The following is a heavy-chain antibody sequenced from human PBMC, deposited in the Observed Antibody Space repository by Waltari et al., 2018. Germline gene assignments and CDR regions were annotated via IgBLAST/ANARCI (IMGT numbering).Heavy chain of an antibody. CDR2: ISYDGSNK. D-gene: IGHD3-10*01. J-gene: IGHJ4*02. V-gene: IGHV3-30*01. CDR1: GFTFSSYA. CDR3: AADGGY. Sequence: QVQLVESGGGVVQPGRSLRLSCAASGFTFSSYALHWVRQAPGKGLEWVAVISYDGSNKYYADSVKGRFTISRDNSKNTLYLQMNSLRAEDTAVYYCAADGGYWGQGTLVTVSS.